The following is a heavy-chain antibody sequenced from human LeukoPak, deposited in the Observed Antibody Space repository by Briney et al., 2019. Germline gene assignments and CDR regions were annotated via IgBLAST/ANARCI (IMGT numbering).Heavy chain of an antibody. CDR3: VKEHVDRAFTRSFEI. CDR2: ISPDNT. CDR1: GFTFSTNP. D-gene: IGHD3-10*01. J-gene: IGHJ3*02. V-gene: IGHV3-23*01. Sequence: GGSLRLSCAASGFTFSTNPMSWVGQAPGKGLEWVSAISPDNTYYADSVKGRLTISRDDSKSTVYLQMNSPRAEDTARYYCVKEHVDRAFTRSFEIWGQGTVVTVSS.